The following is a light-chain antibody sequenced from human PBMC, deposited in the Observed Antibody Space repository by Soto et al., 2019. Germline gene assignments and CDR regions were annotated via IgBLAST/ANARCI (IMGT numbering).Light chain of an antibody. CDR2: AAS. V-gene: IGKV1-8*01. CDR3: QHYYTYPWT. CDR1: QDIGNN. Sequence: AIRMTQSPSSLSASTGDTVTIICRASQDIGNNLVWYRQRPGKAPKVLIHAASTLQAGVSSRFSGSRSGTDFTLTINSLQSEDFSNYYCQHYYTYPWTFGQGTKVEV. J-gene: IGKJ1*01.